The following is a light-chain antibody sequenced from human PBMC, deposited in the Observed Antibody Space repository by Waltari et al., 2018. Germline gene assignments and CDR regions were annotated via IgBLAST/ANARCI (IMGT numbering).Light chain of an antibody. CDR2: DVN. CDR1: SSDVGGYNY. J-gene: IGLJ1*01. Sequence: QSALTQPASVSGSPGQSITISCTGTSSDVGGYNYVSWYQQYPGKAPKLVIHDVNSRPSGTSDRFSGSKSGNTASLTISGLQAEDEADYYCSSYTASSLYVFGTGTKVTVL. CDR3: SSYTASSLYV. V-gene: IGLV2-14*03.